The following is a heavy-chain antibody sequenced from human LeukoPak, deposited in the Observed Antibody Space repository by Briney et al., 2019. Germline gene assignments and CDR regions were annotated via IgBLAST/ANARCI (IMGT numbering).Heavy chain of an antibody. Sequence: SGASLRLSCAASGFNFSDYYINWVRQAPGKGLEWVSSISSSGGYRYYADSVKGRFTISRDNAKNSLYLQMNSLRAEDTAVYFCARGKLLYFDFDYWGQGTLVTVSS. J-gene: IGHJ4*02. D-gene: IGHD3-9*01. CDR1: GFNFSDYY. CDR2: ISSSGGYR. V-gene: IGHV3-21*01. CDR3: ARGKLLYFDFDY.